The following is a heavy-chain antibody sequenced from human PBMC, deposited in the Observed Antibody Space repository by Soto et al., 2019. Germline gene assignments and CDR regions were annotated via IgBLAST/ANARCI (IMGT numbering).Heavy chain of an antibody. V-gene: IGHV3-23*01. J-gene: IGHJ4*02. CDR2: ISGNSGFT. CDR3: LKVGSFYVPRSPFDS. CDR1: GFTFSNYA. D-gene: IGHD1-26*01. Sequence: PGGSLRLSCAASGFTFSNYAMNWVRQDPGKGLEWVSGISGNSGFTYYTDSVKGRFTISRDNSKYTLFLQMNALRDEDTAIYYCLKVGSFYVPRSPFDSLGRGIVATVSS.